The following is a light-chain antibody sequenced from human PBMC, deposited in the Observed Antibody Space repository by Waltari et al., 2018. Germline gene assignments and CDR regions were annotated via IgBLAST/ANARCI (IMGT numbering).Light chain of an antibody. CDR2: GAS. J-gene: IGKJ1*01. CDR1: QSVGRS. V-gene: IGKV3-20*01. CDR3: QHYVRLPVS. Sequence: DIVLTQSPGTLSLSPGDRATLSCRASQSVGRSLTWYQQKPGQAPRLLIYGASSRATGIPDRFSGSGSGTDFSLTISRLEPEDFALYYCQHYVRLPVSFGQGTKVDIK.